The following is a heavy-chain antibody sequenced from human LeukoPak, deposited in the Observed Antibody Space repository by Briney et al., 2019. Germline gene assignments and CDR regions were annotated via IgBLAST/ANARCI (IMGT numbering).Heavy chain of an antibody. V-gene: IGHV3-30*02. J-gene: IGHJ3*02. CDR3: ARDHSNYGAPYDAFDI. CDR2: IRYDGSNK. Sequence: GGSLRLSCAASGFTFSSYGMHWVRQAPGKGLEWVAFIRYDGSNKYYADSVKGRFTISRDNAKNSLYLQMNSLRAEDTAVYYCARDHSNYGAPYDAFDIWGQGTMVTVSS. D-gene: IGHD4/OR15-4a*01. CDR1: GFTFSSYG.